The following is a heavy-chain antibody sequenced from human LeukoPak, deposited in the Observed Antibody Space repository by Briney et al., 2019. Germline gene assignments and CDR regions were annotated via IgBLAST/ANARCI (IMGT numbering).Heavy chain of an antibody. CDR3: AKDIRGWDSSGYPLGAFYI. CDR1: GFTFDGYV. D-gene: IGHD3-22*01. Sequence: GGSLRLSCAASGFTFDGYVMHWVRQAGGKGLEGVSGISLDSGSIVYADSVKGGFTIHRDNAKNSLYLQMNSLRAEDTALYYCAKDIRGWDSSGYPLGAFYIWGQGTMLTVYS. CDR2: ISLDSGSI. V-gene: IGHV3-9*01. J-gene: IGHJ3*02.